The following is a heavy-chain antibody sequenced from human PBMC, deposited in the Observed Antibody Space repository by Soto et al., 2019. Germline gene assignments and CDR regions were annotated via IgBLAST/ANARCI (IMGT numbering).Heavy chain of an antibody. Sequence: PGGSLRLSCAASGFTFSSYWMHWVRQAPGKGLVWVSRINSDGSSTSYADSVKGRFTISRDNAKDTLYLQMNSLRAEDTAVYYCARDPPGYGDYAYYYYGMDVWGQGTTVTVSS. CDR1: GFTFSSYW. CDR3: ARDPPGYGDYAYYYYGMDV. V-gene: IGHV3-74*01. CDR2: INSDGSST. J-gene: IGHJ6*02. D-gene: IGHD4-17*01.